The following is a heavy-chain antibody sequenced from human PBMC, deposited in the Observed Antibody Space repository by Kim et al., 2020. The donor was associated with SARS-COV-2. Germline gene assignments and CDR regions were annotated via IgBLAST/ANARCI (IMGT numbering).Heavy chain of an antibody. Sequence: SETLSLTCTVSGGAIGTYFWNWMRQPPGKGLEWIGYIYDSGTTSYNPSLKSRLTISVDTSKNQFSLRLSSVTAADTAVYYCAREGPVKTYKSFDIWGRGTMVTVSS. CDR2: IYDSGTT. V-gene: IGHV4-59*12. D-gene: IGHD3-10*01. J-gene: IGHJ3*02. CDR1: GGAIGTYF. CDR3: AREGPVKTYKSFDI.